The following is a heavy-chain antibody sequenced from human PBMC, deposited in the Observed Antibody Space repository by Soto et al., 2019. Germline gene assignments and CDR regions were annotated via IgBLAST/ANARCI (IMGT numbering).Heavy chain of an antibody. V-gene: IGHV4-31*03. Sequence: QVQLQESGPGLVKPSQTLSLTCTVSGGSISSGGYYWSWIRQHPGKGLEWIGYIYYSGSTYNNPSLKSXXSXSXXTSKNQFSLKLSSVTAADTAVYYCARLYRGSSPDCSGQGTVVMVSS. CDR3: ARLYRGSSPDC. CDR2: IYYSGST. CDR1: GGSISSGGYY. D-gene: IGHD1-26*01. J-gene: IGHJ4*02.